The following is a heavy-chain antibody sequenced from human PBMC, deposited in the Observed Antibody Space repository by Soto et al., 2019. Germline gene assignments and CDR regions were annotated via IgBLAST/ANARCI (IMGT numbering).Heavy chain of an antibody. V-gene: IGHV4-31*03. D-gene: IGHD1-1*01. Sequence: SETLSLTCSVSGGSISTVGHYWTWIRQPPGKGLEWIGSIYHTGSTYYSKSLRSRLTMSVDTSKSQFSLRLSSVTAADTAVYYCARATGTLRSRNCDYWGQGSLVTGSS. J-gene: IGHJ4*02. CDR3: ARATGTLRSRNCDY. CDR2: IYHTGST. CDR1: GGSISTVGHY.